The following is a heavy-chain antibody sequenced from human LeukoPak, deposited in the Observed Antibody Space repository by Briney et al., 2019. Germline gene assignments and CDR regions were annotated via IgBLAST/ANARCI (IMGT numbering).Heavy chain of an antibody. CDR1: GFTFSGFA. J-gene: IGHJ5*02. D-gene: IGHD1-26*01. V-gene: IGHV3-73*01. CDR2: TDKKEKGYATAT. Sequence: PGGSLRLSCAASGFTFSGFAIHWVRQSSGKGPEWVGQTDKKEKGYATATAYAASVNGMFTISRDDSINTAYLQMKSLKTEDTALYYCTRDSGTYNWFDPRGQATLVSVSS. CDR3: TRDSGTYNWFDP.